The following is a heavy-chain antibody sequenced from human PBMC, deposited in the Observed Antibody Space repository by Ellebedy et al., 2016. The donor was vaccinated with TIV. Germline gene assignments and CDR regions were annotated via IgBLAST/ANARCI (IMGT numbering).Heavy chain of an antibody. CDR3: ARLELLKGNYYYYYAMDV. J-gene: IGHJ6*02. V-gene: IGHV4-34*01. CDR2: INHSGST. CDR1: AGSFSDYY. Sequence: SETLSLTXAVYAGSFSDYYWTWIRQPPGKGLEWIGEINHSGSTNYNPSLKSRVTISVDTSKNQFSLNLSSVTAADTAVYYCARLELLKGNYYYYYAMDVWGHGTTVTVS. D-gene: IGHD3-10*01.